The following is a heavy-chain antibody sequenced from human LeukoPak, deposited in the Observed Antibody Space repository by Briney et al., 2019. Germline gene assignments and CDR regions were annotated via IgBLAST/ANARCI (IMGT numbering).Heavy chain of an antibody. J-gene: IGHJ6*03. Sequence: ASVKVSCKASGYTFTSYYMHWVRQAPGQGLEWMGIINPSGGSTRYAQKFQGRVTMTRDMSTSTVYMELSSLISEDTAVYYCAGSKITFGGVIANYYYYYMDVWGKGTTVTVSS. V-gene: IGHV1-46*01. CDR2: INPSGGST. CDR1: GYTFTSYY. D-gene: IGHD3-16*02. CDR3: AGSKITFGGVIANYYYYYMDV.